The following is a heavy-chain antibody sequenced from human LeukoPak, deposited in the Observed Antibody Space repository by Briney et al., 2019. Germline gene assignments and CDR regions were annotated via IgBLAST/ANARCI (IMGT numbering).Heavy chain of an antibody. CDR3: ARGPRITMVRGVIIPNWFDP. Sequence: PSETLSLTCAVYGGSFSGYYWRWIRQTPGKGLEWIGEINHSGSTNYNPSLKSRVTISVDTSKNQFSLKLSSVTAADTAVYYCARGPRITMVRGVIIPNWFDPWGQGTLVTVSS. CDR2: INHSGST. V-gene: IGHV4-34*01. J-gene: IGHJ5*02. D-gene: IGHD3-10*01. CDR1: GGSFSGYY.